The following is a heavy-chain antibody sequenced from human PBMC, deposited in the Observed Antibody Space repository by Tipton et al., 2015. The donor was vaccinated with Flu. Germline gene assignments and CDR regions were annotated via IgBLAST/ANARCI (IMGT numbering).Heavy chain of an antibody. J-gene: IGHJ4*02. CDR3: AKVYCDSTNCYAGRLQFDY. CDR1: GGSISSYY. Sequence: LRLSCTVSGGSISSYYWSWIRQPPGKGLEWIGYIYYSGSTNYNPSLKSRVTISVDTSKNQFSLKLSSVTAADTAVYYCAKVYCDSTNCYAGRLQFDYWGQGTLVTVSS. V-gene: IGHV4-59*08. CDR2: IYYSGST. D-gene: IGHD2-2*01.